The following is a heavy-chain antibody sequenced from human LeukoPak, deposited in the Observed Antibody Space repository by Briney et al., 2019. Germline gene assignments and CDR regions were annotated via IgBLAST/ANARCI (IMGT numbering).Heavy chain of an antibody. D-gene: IGHD6-19*01. V-gene: IGHV3-21*01. Sequence: PGGSLRLSCAASGFTLSSYSMNWVRQAPGKGLEWVSSISSTSYIYNADSLKGRFTISRDNAKNALYLQMNGLRAEDTAVYYCARDPLGYSSGGFHWGQGTLVTVSS. CDR1: GFTLSSYS. J-gene: IGHJ4*02. CDR2: ISSTSYI. CDR3: ARDPLGYSSGGFH.